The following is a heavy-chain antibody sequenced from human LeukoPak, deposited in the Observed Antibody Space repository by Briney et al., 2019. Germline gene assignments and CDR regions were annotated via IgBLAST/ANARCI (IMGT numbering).Heavy chain of an antibody. V-gene: IGHV1-69*04. CDR3: AKQLFLEWLRGWNLFDY. CDR2: IIPILGIA. D-gene: IGHD3-3*01. J-gene: IGHJ5*01. Sequence: GASVKDSCKASGYTFTGSATSWVRQAPGQGLEWMGRIIPILGIANYAQKFQGRVTITADKSTSTAYMELSSLRSEDTAVYYCAKQLFLEWLRGWNLFDYWGQGTLVTVSS. CDR1: GYTFTGSA.